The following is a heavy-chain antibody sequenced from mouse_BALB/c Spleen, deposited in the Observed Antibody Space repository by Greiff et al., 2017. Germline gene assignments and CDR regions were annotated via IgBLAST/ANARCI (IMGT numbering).Heavy chain of an antibody. Sequence: EVQRVESGGGLVKPGGSLKLSCAASGFTFSSYAMSWVRQTPEKRLEWVASISSGGSTYYPDSVKGRFTISRDNARNILYLQMSSLRSEDTAMYYCARSGTYYAMDYWGQGTSVTVSS. CDR2: ISSGGST. CDR1: GFTFSSYA. CDR3: ARSGTYYAMDY. V-gene: IGHV5-6-5*01. J-gene: IGHJ4*01. D-gene: IGHD4-1*01.